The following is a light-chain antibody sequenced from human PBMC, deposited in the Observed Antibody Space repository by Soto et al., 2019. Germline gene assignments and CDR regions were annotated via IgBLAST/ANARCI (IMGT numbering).Light chain of an antibody. CDR3: HQYGSFPHT. V-gene: IGKV3-20*01. J-gene: IGKJ2*01. CDR2: GAS. Sequence: EIVLTQSPGTLSLSPGERDTLSCRASQSVSGSSLAWYKHKPGQAPRLLIYGASSRATGIPDRFSGSGSGTDFTFIISRLEPEDFVMYYCHQYGSFPHTFGHGPELET. CDR1: QSVSGSS.